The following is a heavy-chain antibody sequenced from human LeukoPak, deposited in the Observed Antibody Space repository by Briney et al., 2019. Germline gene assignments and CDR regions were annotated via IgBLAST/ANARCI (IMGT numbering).Heavy chain of an antibody. D-gene: IGHD5-24*01. J-gene: IGHJ3*02. CDR3: ARSTEGEMATTAHVFDI. CDR2: ISSSSSYI. CDR1: GFTFSSYS. Sequence: PGGSLRLSCAASGFTFSSYSMNWVRQAPGKGLEWVSSISSSSSYIYYADSVKGRFTISRDNAKNSLYLQMNSLRAEDTAVYYCARSTEGEMATTAHVFDIWGQGTMVTVSS. V-gene: IGHV3-21*01.